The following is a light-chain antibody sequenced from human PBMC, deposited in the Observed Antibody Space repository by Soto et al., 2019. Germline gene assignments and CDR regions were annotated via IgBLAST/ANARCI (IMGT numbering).Light chain of an antibody. CDR3: QQYDNSQIT. CDR2: GAS. V-gene: IGKV3-20*01. J-gene: IGKJ5*01. Sequence: EIVLTQSPGTLSVSPGERATVSCRASQSVRSNLAWYQQKPGQAPRLLIYGASSRATGIPDRFSGTGSETDFTLTISRLEPEDFAVYYCQQYDNSQITFGQGTRLEIK. CDR1: QSVRSN.